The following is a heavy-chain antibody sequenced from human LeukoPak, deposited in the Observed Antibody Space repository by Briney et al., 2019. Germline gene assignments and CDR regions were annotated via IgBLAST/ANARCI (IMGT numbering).Heavy chain of an antibody. Sequence: RGSLRLSSAHAGITFCEYHLCCSGQAPGKGLEWVSYISSSSYTNYADSVKGRFTISRDNAKNSLSLQMDRLRAEDTAVYYCARVQGANFYSFHGMDVWGQGTTVTVSS. D-gene: IGHD4-11*01. J-gene: IGHJ6*02. CDR1: GITFCEYH. CDR3: ARVQGANFYSFHGMDV. V-gene: IGHV3-11*05. CDR2: ISSSSYT.